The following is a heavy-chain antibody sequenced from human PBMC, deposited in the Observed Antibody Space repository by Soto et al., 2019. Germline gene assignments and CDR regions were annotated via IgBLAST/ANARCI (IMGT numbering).Heavy chain of an antibody. Sequence: IRSYHWSLIRQPPGKGLEWIGYIYYSGSTNYNPSLKSRVTISVDTSKNQFSLKLSSVTAADTAVYYCARRYGGNFDYWGQGTLVTVSS. J-gene: IGHJ4*02. CDR1: IRSYH. CDR2: IYYSGST. CDR3: ARRYGGNFDY. V-gene: IGHV4-59*01. D-gene: IGHD3-16*01.